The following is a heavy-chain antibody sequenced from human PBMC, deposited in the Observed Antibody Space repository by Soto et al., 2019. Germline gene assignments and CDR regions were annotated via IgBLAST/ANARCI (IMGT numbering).Heavy chain of an antibody. Sequence: ESGGGVVQPGRSLRLSCAASGFTFSSYAMHWVRQAPGKGLEWVAVISYDGSNKYYADSVKGRFTISRDNSKNTLYLQMNSLRAEDTAVYYCALSGSGSYSTTHFDYWGQGTLVTVSS. D-gene: IGHD3-10*01. V-gene: IGHV3-30-3*01. CDR1: GFTFSSYA. J-gene: IGHJ4*02. CDR3: ALSGSGSYSTTHFDY. CDR2: ISYDGSNK.